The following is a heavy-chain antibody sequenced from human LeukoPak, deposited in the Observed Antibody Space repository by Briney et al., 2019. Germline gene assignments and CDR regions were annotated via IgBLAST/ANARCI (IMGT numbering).Heavy chain of an antibody. D-gene: IGHD2-15*01. CDR3: ARNSCPSGSCYDNRGYFDY. CDR2: IYYSGST. V-gene: IGHV4-59*08. CDR1: GGSISSYY. J-gene: IGHJ4*02. Sequence: SETLSLTCTVSGGSISSYYWSWIRQPPGKGLEWIGYIYYSGSTNYKPSLKSRVTISVDTSKNQFSLKLSSATAADTAVYYCARNSCPSGSCYDNRGYFDYWGQGTLVTVSS.